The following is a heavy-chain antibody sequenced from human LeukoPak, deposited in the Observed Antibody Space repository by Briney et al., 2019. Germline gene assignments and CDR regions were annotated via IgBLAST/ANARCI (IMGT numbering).Heavy chain of an antibody. CDR3: ARGEYCSSTSCRKGGWFDP. Sequence: SETLSLTCAVYGGSFSGYYWGWIRQPPGKGLEWIGAINHSGSTNYNPSLKSRVTISVDTSKNQFSLKLSSVTAADTAVYYCARGEYCSSTSCRKGGWFDPWGQGTLVTVSS. V-gene: IGHV4-34*01. D-gene: IGHD2-2*01. CDR1: GGSFSGYY. CDR2: INHSGST. J-gene: IGHJ5*02.